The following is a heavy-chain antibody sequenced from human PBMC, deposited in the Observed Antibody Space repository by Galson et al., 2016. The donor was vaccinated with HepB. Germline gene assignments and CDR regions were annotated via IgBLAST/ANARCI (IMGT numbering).Heavy chain of an antibody. Sequence: SLRLSCAASGPTFSINSMSWVRQAPGKGLEWIAAIASSSSYIYYRDSVKGRFTISRDNAKNSLYLQMDSLRAEDTAVYYCATGGWMAASHFWGQGTLVTVSS. V-gene: IGHV3-21*01. J-gene: IGHJ4*02. CDR3: ATGGWMAASHF. CDR2: IASSSSYI. CDR1: GPTFSINS. D-gene: IGHD5-24*01.